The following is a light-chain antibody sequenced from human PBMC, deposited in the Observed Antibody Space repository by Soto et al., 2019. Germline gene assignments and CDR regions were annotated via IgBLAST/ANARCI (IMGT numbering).Light chain of an antibody. CDR3: CSYAGSSTFVV. V-gene: IGLV2-23*03. CDR1: SSDVGSYNL. Sequence: QSVLTQPASVSGSPGQSITISCTGTSSDVGSYNLVSWYQQHPGKAPKLMIYEGSKRPSGVSNRFSGSKSGNTPSLTISGLQAEDEADYYCCSYAGSSTFVVFGTGTKLTVL. CDR2: EGS. J-gene: IGLJ1*01.